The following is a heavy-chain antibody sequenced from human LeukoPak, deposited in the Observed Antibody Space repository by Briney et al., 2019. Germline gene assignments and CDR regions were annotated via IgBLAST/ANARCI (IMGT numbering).Heavy chain of an antibody. D-gene: IGHD6-6*01. J-gene: IGHJ3*02. CDR3: ARDWPGEYSSSSPGYAFDI. CDR2: IYYSGST. CDR1: GGSVSNSLYY. V-gene: IGHV4-61*01. Sequence: SETLSLTCTVSGGSVSNSLYYWSWIRQPPGKGLEWIGYIYYSGSTNYNPSLKSRVTISVDTSKNQFSLKLSSVTAADTAVYYCARDWPGEYSSSSPGYAFDIWGQGTMVTVSS.